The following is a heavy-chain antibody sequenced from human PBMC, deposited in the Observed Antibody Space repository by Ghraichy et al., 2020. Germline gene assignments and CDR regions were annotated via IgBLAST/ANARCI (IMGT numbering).Heavy chain of an antibody. D-gene: IGHD2-2*01. CDR3: GKVITNTWYYFDY. V-gene: IGHV3-23*01. Sequence: GGSLRLSCAASGFTFSSNAMSWVRQAPGKGLEWVSDISGGGDRTYYADSVRGRFTISRDNSKNTLYLQMNILRAEDTAVYYCGKVITNTWYYFDYWGQGSLVTVSS. J-gene: IGHJ4*02. CDR1: GFTFSSNA. CDR2: ISGGGDRT.